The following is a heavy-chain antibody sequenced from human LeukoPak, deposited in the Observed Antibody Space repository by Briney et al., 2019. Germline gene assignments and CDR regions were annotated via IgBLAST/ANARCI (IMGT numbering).Heavy chain of an antibody. D-gene: IGHD6-19*01. J-gene: IGHJ5*02. CDR3: TRRISSGENWFDP. Sequence: GGSLRLSCAASEFTFSGSAMHWVRQASGKGLEWVGRIRSKANSYATAYAASVKGRFTISRDDSKNTAYLQMNSLKTEDTAVYYCTRRISSGENWFDPWGQGTLVTVSS. V-gene: IGHV3-73*01. CDR1: EFTFSGSA. CDR2: IRSKANSYAT.